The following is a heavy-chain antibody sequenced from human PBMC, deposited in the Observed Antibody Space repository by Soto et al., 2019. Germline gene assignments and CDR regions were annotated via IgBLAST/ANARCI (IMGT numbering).Heavy chain of an antibody. CDR3: AKDCIAVAGFNGMDV. Sequence: EVQLVESGGGLVQPGRSLRLSCAASGFKFDDYAMHWVRQAPGKGLEWVAGISWNSGGIVYADSVKGRFTISRDNAKRSLSLPLNSLRAEATAFYYCAKDCIAVAGFNGMDVWGPGTTVTVSS. CDR2: ISWNSGGI. J-gene: IGHJ6*02. V-gene: IGHV3-9*01. CDR1: GFKFDDYA. D-gene: IGHD6-19*01.